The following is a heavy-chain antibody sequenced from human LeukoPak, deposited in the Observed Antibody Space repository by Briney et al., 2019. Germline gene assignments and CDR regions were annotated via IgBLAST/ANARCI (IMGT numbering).Heavy chain of an antibody. CDR1: GGTFSSYA. CDR3: ATEGSTISYGMDV. CDR2: IIPIFGIA. D-gene: IGHD3-3*01. V-gene: IGHV1-69*04. Sequence: SVKVSCKASGGTFSSYAISWVRQAPGQGLEWMGRIIPIFGIANYAQKLQGRVTITADKSTSTAYMELSSLRSEDTAVYYCATEGSTISYGMDVWGQGTTVTVSS. J-gene: IGHJ6*02.